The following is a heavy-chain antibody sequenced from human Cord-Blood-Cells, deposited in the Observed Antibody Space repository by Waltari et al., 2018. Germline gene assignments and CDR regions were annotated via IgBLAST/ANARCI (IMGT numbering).Heavy chain of an antibody. Sequence: QMQLVQSGPEVKKPGTSVKVSCKASGFTFTSSAVQWVRQARGQRLEWIGWIVVGSGNTNYAQKLQERVTINREMSTSTAYMELSSLRSEDTAVYYCAAERVVEDYSNGYYYYGMDVWGQGTTVTVSS. J-gene: IGHJ6*02. CDR1: GFTFTSSA. D-gene: IGHD4-4*01. CDR3: AAERVVEDYSNGYYYYGMDV. CDR2: IVVGSGNT. V-gene: IGHV1-58*01.